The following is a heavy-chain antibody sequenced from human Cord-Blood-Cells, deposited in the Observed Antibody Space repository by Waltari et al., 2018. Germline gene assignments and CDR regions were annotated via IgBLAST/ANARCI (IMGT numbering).Heavy chain of an antibody. Sequence: EVQLVESGGGLVQPGGSLRLSCAASGFPFSSYWMSWVRQAPGKGLEWVANIKQDGSEKYYVDSVKGRFTISRDNAKNSLYLQMNSLRAEDTAVYYCARGANSWYYWGQGTLVTVSS. CDR2: IKQDGSEK. V-gene: IGHV3-7*01. CDR3: ARGANSWYY. CDR1: GFPFSSYW. D-gene: IGHD6-13*01. J-gene: IGHJ4*02.